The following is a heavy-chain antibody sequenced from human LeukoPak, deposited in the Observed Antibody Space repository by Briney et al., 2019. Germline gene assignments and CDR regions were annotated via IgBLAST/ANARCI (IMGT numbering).Heavy chain of an antibody. CDR1: GGSISSYY. Sequence: SETLSLTCTVSGGSISSYYSSWIRQPPGKGLEWIGYIYYSGSTNYNPSLKSRVTISVDTSKNQFSLKLSSVTAADTAVYYCARDQEDSSSWTADYGMDVWGQGTTVTVSS. D-gene: IGHD6-13*01. J-gene: IGHJ6*02. CDR2: IYYSGST. CDR3: ARDQEDSSSWTADYGMDV. V-gene: IGHV4-59*12.